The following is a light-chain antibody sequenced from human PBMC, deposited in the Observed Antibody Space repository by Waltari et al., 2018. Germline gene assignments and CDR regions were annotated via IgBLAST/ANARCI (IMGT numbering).Light chain of an antibody. CDR3: QQRNSWPWT. CDR1: ESVASY. V-gene: IGKV3-11*01. CDR2: DAS. Sequence: EIVLTQSPATLSLSPGDRATLSCRASESVASYLAWFQQKPGQAPRLLIYDASNRPTGIPDKFTGSGSGTDFTLAISSLEPDDFAVYFCQQRNSWPWTFGQGTKLDI. J-gene: IGKJ2*01.